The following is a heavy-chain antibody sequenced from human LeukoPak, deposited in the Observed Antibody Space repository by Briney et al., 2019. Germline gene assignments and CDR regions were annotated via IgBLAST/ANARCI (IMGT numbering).Heavy chain of an antibody. J-gene: IGHJ4*02. CDR1: GFTFSSYS. CDR3: TRDPHALDY. Sequence: GGSLRLSCAASGFTFSSYSMNWVRQAPGKGLEWVSYTRSSSSPIYYADSVKGRFTISRDNAKNSLYLQMNSLRDEDTAIYYCTRDPHALDYWGQGTLVTVSS. V-gene: IGHV3-48*02. CDR2: TRSSSSPI.